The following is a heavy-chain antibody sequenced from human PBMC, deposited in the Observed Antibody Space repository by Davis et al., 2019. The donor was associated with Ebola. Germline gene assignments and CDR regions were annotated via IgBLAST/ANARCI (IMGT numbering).Heavy chain of an antibody. CDR1: GYSFTSYW. V-gene: IGHV5-51*01. CDR3: ARHLYSSSWYPTNGMDV. CDR2: IYPGDSDT. J-gene: IGHJ6*02. D-gene: IGHD6-13*01. Sequence: GESLKISCKGSGYSFTSYWISWVRQMPGKGLEWMGIIYPGDSDTRYSPSFQGQVTISADKSISTAYLQWSSLKASDTAMYYCARHLYSSSWYPTNGMDVWGQGTTVTVSS.